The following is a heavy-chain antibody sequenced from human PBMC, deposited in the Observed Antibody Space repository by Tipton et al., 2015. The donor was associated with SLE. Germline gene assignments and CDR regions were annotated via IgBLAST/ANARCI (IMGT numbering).Heavy chain of an antibody. V-gene: IGHV1-2*06. CDR1: GYTFTGYY. J-gene: IGHJ1*01. Sequence: QSGPEVKKPGASVKVSCKASGYTFTGYYMHWVRQAPGQGLEWMGRINPNSGGTNYAQKFQGRVTMTRDTSISTAYMELSRLRSDDTAVYYCATAGSYYYDSSGYYPGYFQHWGQGTLVTVSS. CDR2: INPNSGGT. D-gene: IGHD3-22*01. CDR3: ATAGSYYYDSSGYYPGYFQH.